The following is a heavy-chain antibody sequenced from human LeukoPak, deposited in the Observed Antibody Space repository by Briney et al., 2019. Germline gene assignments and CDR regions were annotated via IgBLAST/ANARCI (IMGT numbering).Heavy chain of an antibody. CDR1: GYTFTGYY. V-gene: IGHV1-2*02. J-gene: IGHJ4*02. D-gene: IGHD2-2*01. CDR2: INPNRGDT. Sequence: ASVKVSCKASGYTFTGYYIHWVRQAPGQGLEWMGWINPNRGDTNYAQTFQGRVTMTRDTSISTAFLELSSLTSDDTAVYYCARDVVVPAAMNLEYWGQGTLVTVSS. CDR3: ARDVVVPAAMNLEY.